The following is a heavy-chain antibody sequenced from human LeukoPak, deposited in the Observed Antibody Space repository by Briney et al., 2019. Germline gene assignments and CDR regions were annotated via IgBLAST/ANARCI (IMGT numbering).Heavy chain of an antibody. CDR3: ARETVTMVRGVIITTIDY. CDR1: GYTFTGYY. CDR2: INTNTGNP. D-gene: IGHD3-10*01. J-gene: IGHJ4*02. V-gene: IGHV7-4-1*02. Sequence: ASVKVSCKASGYTFTGYYMHWVRQAPGQGLEWMGWINTNTGNPTYAQGFTGRFVFSLDTSVSTAYLQISSLKAEDTAVYYCARETVTMVRGVIITTIDYWGQGTLVTVSS.